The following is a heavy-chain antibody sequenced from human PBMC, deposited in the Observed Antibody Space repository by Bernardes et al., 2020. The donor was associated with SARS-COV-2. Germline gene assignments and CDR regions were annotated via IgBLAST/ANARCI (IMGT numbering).Heavy chain of an antibody. D-gene: IGHD3-22*01. CDR1: GDSIKSSY. V-gene: IGHV4-59*12. CDR2: FYYSGST. J-gene: IGHJ4*02. CDR3: ARDPLGYYDFDY. Sequence: SETLSLTCTVSGDSIKSSYWNWIRQPPGKGLEWIGYFYYSGSTNYNPSLKNRVTISGDTSKNQFSLELSSVTAADTAVYFCARDPLGYYDFDYLGRGTLVTVSS.